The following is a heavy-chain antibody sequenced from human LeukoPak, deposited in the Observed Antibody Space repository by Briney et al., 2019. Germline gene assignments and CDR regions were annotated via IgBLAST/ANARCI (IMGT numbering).Heavy chain of an antibody. CDR2: ISAYNGNT. CDR3: ARDFLGIAAAGRFGY. V-gene: IGHV1-18*01. Sequence: ASVKVSCKASGYTFTSFGISRVRQAPGQGLEWMGWISAYNGNTNYAQKLQGRVTMTTDTSTSTAYMELRSLRSDDTAVYYCARDFLGIAAAGRFGYWGQGTLVTVSS. CDR1: GYTFTSFG. J-gene: IGHJ4*02. D-gene: IGHD6-13*01.